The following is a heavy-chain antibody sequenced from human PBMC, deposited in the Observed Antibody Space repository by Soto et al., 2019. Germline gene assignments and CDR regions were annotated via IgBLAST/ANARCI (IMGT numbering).Heavy chain of an antibody. D-gene: IGHD3-10*01. CDR3: AKVVGSF. CDR1: RFTFSSFA. Sequence: GGSLRLSCAASRFTFSSFAMHWVRQAPGKGLEWVAVISYDGSDKYYADSVEGRFSISRDNSKNTLYLQMNSLKTEDMAVYYCAKVVGSFWGQGTLVTVSS. CDR2: ISYDGSDK. V-gene: IGHV3-30*18. J-gene: IGHJ4*02.